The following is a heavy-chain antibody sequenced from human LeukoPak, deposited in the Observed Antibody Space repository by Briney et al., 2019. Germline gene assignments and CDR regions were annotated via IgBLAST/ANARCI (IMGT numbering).Heavy chain of an antibody. J-gene: IGHJ5*02. V-gene: IGHV4-59*01. D-gene: IGHD1-26*01. CDR3: ARGLEESGRYLRFDP. CDR2: ISYSGST. CDR1: GGSINNYY. Sequence: SETLSLTCSVSGGSINNYYWSWIRQPPGKGLEWIGYISYSGSTTYNPSFKSRVTISVDMSKNQFSLNLRSVTAADTAVYYCARGLEESGRYLRFDPWGQGTLVTVSS.